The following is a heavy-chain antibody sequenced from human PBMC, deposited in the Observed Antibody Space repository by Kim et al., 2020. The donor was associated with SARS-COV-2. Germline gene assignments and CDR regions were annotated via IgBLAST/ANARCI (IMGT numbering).Heavy chain of an antibody. J-gene: IGHJ1*01. CDR1: RFTFSSSW. V-gene: IGHV3-7*03. D-gene: IGHD2-21*01. CDR2: IKCDGSEK. Sequence: GGSLRLSCAASRFTFSSSWMHWVCQAPEKGLEWVADIKCDGSEKYYVDSVKGRLTISRDNAKNSLYLQVNSLRAEDMTVYYCVRPVHIVVVIAIHLLAAEYFHHWGQGTLVTVSS. CDR3: VRPVHIVVVIAIHLLAAEYFHH.